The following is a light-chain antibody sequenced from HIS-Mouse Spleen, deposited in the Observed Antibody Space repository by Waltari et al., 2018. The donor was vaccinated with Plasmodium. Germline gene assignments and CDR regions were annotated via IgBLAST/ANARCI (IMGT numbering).Light chain of an antibody. CDR1: ALPKKY. Sequence: SYELTQPPSVSVSPGQTARITCSGDALPKKYAYWYQQKSGQAPLLVIYEDSKRPSGIPEGLSGSSSGTMATVTISGAQVEDEADYYCYSTDSSGNHRVFGGGTKLTVL. V-gene: IGLV3-10*01. CDR2: EDS. J-gene: IGLJ3*02. CDR3: YSTDSSGNHRV.